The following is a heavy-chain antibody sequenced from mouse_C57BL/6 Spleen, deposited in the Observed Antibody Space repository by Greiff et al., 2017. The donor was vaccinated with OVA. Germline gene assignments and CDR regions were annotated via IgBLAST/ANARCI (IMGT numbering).Heavy chain of an antibody. CDR3: AKYYGSFFDY. CDR1: GYSITSGYY. CDR2: ISYDGSN. V-gene: IGHV3-6*01. J-gene: IGHJ2*01. D-gene: IGHD1-1*01. Sequence: ESGPGLVKPSQSLSLTCSVTGYSITSGYYWNWIRQFPGNKLEWMGYISYDGSNNYNPSLKNRISITRDTSKNQFFLKLNSVTTEDTATYYCAKYYGSFFDYWGRGTTLTVSS.